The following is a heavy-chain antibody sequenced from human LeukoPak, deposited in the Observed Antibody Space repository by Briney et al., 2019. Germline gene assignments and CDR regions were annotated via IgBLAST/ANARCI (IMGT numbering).Heavy chain of an antibody. J-gene: IGHJ4*02. CDR1: GYSFTSYW. V-gene: IGHV5-51*01. CDR3: ARLSTPGPSSIAAEGFDY. CDR2: IYPGDSDT. Sequence: GESLKISCKGSGYSFTSYWIGWVRQMPGKGLEWMGIIYPGDSDTRYSPSFQGQVTISADKSISTAYLQWSSLKASDTAMYYCARLSTPGPSSIAAEGFDYWGQGTLVTVSS. D-gene: IGHD6-13*01.